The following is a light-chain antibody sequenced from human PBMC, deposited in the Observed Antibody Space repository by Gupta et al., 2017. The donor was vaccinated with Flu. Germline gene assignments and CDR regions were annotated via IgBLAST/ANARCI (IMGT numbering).Light chain of an antibody. V-gene: IGLV3-21*03. J-gene: IGLJ3*02. CDR3: QRMDWSSGAGV. CDR2: AER. Sequence: NTRRITDGGNNIGRESVHRYRRNPGYAPVMIVYAERDRASGIPGRLSGSKYVNTATVTISRVEGGAEADSYCQRMDWSSGAGVFGGGTKLTVL. CDR1: NIGRES.